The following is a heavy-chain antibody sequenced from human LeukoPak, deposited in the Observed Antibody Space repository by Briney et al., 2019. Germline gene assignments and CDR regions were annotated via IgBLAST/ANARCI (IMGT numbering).Heavy chain of an antibody. CDR1: GGSISSYY. Sequence: SETLSLTCTASGGSISSYYWSWIRQPPGKGLEWIGYIYYSGSTNYNPSLKSRVTISVDTSKNQFSLKLSSVTAADTAVYYCARDGRRARYFDLWGRGTLVTVSS. CDR3: ARDGRRARYFDL. CDR2: IYYSGST. D-gene: IGHD1-14*01. V-gene: IGHV4-59*01. J-gene: IGHJ2*01.